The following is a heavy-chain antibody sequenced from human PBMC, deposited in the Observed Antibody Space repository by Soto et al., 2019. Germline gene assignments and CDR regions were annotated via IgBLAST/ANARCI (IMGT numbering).Heavy chain of an antibody. CDR1: GYTFTSYG. CDR2: ISSYNGNT. CDR3: ARGPRYCSSTSCFSGVTWFDP. D-gene: IGHD2-2*01. J-gene: IGHJ5*02. V-gene: IGHV1-18*04. Sequence: ASVKVSCKASGYTFTSYGISWVRQAPGQGLEWMGWISSYNGNTNYAQKVQGRVTMTTDKSTSTTYMELRSLRSDDTAVYYCARGPRYCSSTSCFSGVTWFDPWGQGTLVTVSS.